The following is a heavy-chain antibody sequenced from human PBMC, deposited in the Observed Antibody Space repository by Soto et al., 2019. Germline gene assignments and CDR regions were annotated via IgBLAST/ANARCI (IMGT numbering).Heavy chain of an antibody. J-gene: IGHJ4*02. D-gene: IGHD2-21*02. V-gene: IGHV3-20*03. CDR1: GFPFDDYG. Sequence: AASGFPFDDYGMSWVRQAPGKGLEWVSGINRHGGSTGYGDSVKGRFIISRNNAENTLNLQMNSLRAEDTAVYYCVRHTCPVDCYSLGYWGLGTLVTVSS. CDR2: INRHGGST. CDR3: VRHTCPVDCYSLGY.